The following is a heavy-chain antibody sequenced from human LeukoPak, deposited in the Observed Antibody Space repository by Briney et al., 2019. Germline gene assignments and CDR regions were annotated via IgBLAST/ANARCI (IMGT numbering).Heavy chain of an antibody. CDR2: INSDGGST. V-gene: IGHV3-74*01. Sequence: GGSLRLSCAASGFTFSNYWMHWVRQAPGKGLVWVSRINSDGGSTTYADSVKGRFTISRDNAKNTLYLQMNSLSAEDTAVYYCARDYGRSRDYGMDVWGQGTTVTVSS. CDR3: ARDYGRSRDYGMDV. D-gene: IGHD3-10*01. CDR1: GFTFSNYW. J-gene: IGHJ6*02.